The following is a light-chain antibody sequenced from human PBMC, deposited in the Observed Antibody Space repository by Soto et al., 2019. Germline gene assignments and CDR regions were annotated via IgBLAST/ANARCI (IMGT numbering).Light chain of an antibody. V-gene: IGKV3-15*01. Sequence: EIVLTQSPVTLSVSPGERATLSCRASQSVSTNLAWYQQKLGQAPTVLIYGSSSRATGAPTRFSVSGSGTEFTLTINSLQSEDSGIYYCLQDNNWPLSTFGQGTRLEIK. CDR2: GSS. CDR1: QSVSTN. CDR3: LQDNNWPLST. J-gene: IGKJ5*01.